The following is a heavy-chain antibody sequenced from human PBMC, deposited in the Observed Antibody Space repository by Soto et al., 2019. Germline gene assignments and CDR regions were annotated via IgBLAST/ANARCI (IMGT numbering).Heavy chain of an antibody. CDR2: ISAYNRDT. D-gene: IGHD3-22*01. CDR3: ARYHTYYDNGGTTDY. CDR1: GYTFSDYG. J-gene: IGHJ4*02. Sequence: QVQLVQSGAEVKKPGASVKVACKASGYTFSDYGITWVRQAPGQGLEWVGWISAYNRDTKYAQKVQGRVNMTTDTATSTAYVELRSLRSDDTAVYFCARYHTYYDNGGTTDYWGQGTLVTVSS. V-gene: IGHV1-18*01.